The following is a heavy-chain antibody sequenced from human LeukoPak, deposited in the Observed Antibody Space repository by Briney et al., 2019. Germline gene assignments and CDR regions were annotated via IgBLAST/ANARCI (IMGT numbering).Heavy chain of an antibody. V-gene: IGHV3-30-3*01. J-gene: IGHJ1*01. CDR1: GFTFSSYA. CDR3: ARDRGSSSAEYFQH. Sequence: GGSLRISCAASGFTFSSYAMPWVRQAPGKGLEWVAVISYDGSNKYYADSVKGRFTISRDNSKNTLYLQMNSLRAEDTAVYYCARDRGSSSAEYFQHWGQGTLVTVSS. CDR2: ISYDGSNK. D-gene: IGHD6-6*01.